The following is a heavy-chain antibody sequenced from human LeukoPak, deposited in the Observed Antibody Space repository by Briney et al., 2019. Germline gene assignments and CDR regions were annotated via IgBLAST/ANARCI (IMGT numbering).Heavy chain of an antibody. CDR1: GFTFSSYA. D-gene: IGHD1-26*01. J-gene: IGHJ6*02. V-gene: IGHV3-30-3*01. CDR3: AREYWGLIVGATSNYYGMDV. Sequence: GRSLRLSCAASGFTFSSYAMHWVRQAPGKGLEWVAVISYDGSNKYYADSVKGRFTISRDNSKNSLYLQMNSLRAEDTAVYYCAREYWGLIVGATSNYYGMDVWGQGTTVTVSS. CDR2: ISYDGSNK.